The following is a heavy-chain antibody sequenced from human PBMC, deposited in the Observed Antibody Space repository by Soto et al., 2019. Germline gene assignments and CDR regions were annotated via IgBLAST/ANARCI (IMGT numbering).Heavy chain of an antibody. CDR2: IYPSDSDT. D-gene: IGHD3-3*01. Sequence: PGESLKISCRGTGYMFTSYGIGWVRQMPGKGLEWMGIIYPSDSDTTYHPSMQGHVTVSVDKSVSTAYVHWSSLKASDTATYYCERRGQEYKFGNSAFDVWGQGTLVTVSS. CDR1: GYMFTSYG. CDR3: ERRGQEYKFGNSAFDV. V-gene: IGHV5-51*01. J-gene: IGHJ3*01.